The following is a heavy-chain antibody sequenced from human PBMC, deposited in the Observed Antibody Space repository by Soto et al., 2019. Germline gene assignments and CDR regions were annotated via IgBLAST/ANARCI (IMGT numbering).Heavy chain of an antibody. CDR1: GGSISSGGYY. CDR2: IYYSGST. CDR3: ARGRDCSGGSCSEYFQH. Sequence: QVQLQESGPGLVKPSQTLSLTCTVSGGSISSGGYYWSWIRQHPGKGLEWFGYIYYSGSTYYNPSLKSRVTISVDTSKNQFSLKLSSVTAADTAVYYCARGRDCSGGSCSEYFQHWGQGTLVTVSA. V-gene: IGHV4-31*03. J-gene: IGHJ1*01. D-gene: IGHD2-15*01.